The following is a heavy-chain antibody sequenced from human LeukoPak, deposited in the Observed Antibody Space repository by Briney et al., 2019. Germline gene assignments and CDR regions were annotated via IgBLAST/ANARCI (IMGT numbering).Heavy chain of an antibody. Sequence: SETLSLTCTVSGDSISSYYWSWIRQPPGKGLEWIGYIYYSGSTNYNPSLKSRVTISVDTSKNQFSLKLSSVTAADTAVYYCARDSGGYYMDVWGKGTTVTVSS. CDR2: IYYSGST. CDR3: ARDSGGYYMDV. CDR1: GDSISSYY. J-gene: IGHJ6*03. D-gene: IGHD3-10*01. V-gene: IGHV4-59*01.